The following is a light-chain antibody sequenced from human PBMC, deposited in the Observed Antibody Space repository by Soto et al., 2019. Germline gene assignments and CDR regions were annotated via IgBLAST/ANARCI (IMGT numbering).Light chain of an antibody. CDR2: EVN. J-gene: IGLJ1*01. V-gene: IGLV2-8*01. Sequence: QSALTQPPSASGSPGQSVTISCTGTSSDVGGYNYVSWYQHHPGNAPKLMIYEVNKRPSGVPDRFSGSKSGNTASLTVSGLQAEDEADYYCSSYAGSNTPYVFGTGTKLTVL. CDR3: SSYAGSNTPYV. CDR1: SSDVGGYNY.